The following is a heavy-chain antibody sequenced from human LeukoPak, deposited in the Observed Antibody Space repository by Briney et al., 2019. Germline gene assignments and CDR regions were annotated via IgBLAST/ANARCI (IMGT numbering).Heavy chain of an antibody. CDR1: GFTVSSNC. CDR3: AGRERGYYYGMNV. Sequence: GGSLRLSCAASGFTVSSNCMSWVCQAPGKGLEWVSILYGGGNTHYADSVEGRFTISRDDSKNTLYLQMNSLRAEDTAVYYCAGRERGYYYGMNVWGQGTTVTVSS. CDR2: LYGGGNT. V-gene: IGHV3-53*01. J-gene: IGHJ6*02.